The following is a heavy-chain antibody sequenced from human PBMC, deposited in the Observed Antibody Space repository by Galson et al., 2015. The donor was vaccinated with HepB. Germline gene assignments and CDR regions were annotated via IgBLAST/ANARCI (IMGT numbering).Heavy chain of an antibody. CDR1: GGSFSGYY. CDR2: INHSGST. V-gene: IGHV4-34*01. D-gene: IGHD6-13*01. J-gene: IGHJ5*02. CDR3: ARGQRGSSWSGRALRLGWFDP. Sequence: ETLSLTCAVYGGSFSGYYWSWIRQPPGKGLEWIGEINHSGSTNYNPSLKSRVTISVDTPKNQFSLKLSSVTAADTAVYYCARGQRGSSWSGRALRLGWFDPWGQGTLVTVSS.